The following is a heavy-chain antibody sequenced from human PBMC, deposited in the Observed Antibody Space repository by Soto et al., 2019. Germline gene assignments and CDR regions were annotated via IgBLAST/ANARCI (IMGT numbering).Heavy chain of an antibody. CDR2: ISSSSSYI. J-gene: IGHJ3*02. D-gene: IGHD2-15*01. V-gene: IGHV3-21*01. CDR3: ARELCQSGGSCYRADAFDI. CDR1: GFTFSSYS. Sequence: EVQLVESGGGLVKPGGSLRLSCAAYGFTFSSYSMNWVRQAPGKGPEWVSSISSSSSYIYYADSVKGRFTISRDNAKNSLYLQMNSLRAEDTAVYYCARELCQSGGSCYRADAFDIWGQGTMVTVSS.